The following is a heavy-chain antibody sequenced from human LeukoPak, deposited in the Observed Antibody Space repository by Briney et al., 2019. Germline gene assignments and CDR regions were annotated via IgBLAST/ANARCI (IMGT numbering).Heavy chain of an antibody. V-gene: IGHV4-30-4*01. Sequence: SQTLSLTCTVSGGSIGSGDYYCSWLRQSPGEGLEWIGYIYYTGSTYYNPSLKSRVTISVDTSKNQFSLKLSSVTAADTAVYYCARQRRYCSSTSCYFGYYGLDVWGQGTTVTVSS. D-gene: IGHD2-2*01. CDR2: IYYTGST. J-gene: IGHJ6*02. CDR3: ARQRRYCSSTSCYFGYYGLDV. CDR1: GGSIGSGDYY.